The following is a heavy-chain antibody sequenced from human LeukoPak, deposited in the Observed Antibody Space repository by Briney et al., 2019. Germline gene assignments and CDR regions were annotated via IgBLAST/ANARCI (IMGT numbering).Heavy chain of an antibody. CDR3: ARARYNRVGVQPYYYYMDV. CDR1: GYTFTSYG. Sequence: ASVKVSCKASGYTFTSYGISWVRQAPGQGLEWMGWISAYNGNTNYAQKLQGRVTMTTDTSTSTAYMELRSLRSDDTAVYYCARARYNRVGVQPYYYYMDVWGKGTTVTVSS. J-gene: IGHJ6*03. CDR2: ISAYNGNT. D-gene: IGHD1-14*01. V-gene: IGHV1-18*01.